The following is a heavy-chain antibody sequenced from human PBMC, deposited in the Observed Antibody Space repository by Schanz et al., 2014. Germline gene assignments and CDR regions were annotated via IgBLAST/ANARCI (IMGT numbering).Heavy chain of an antibody. CDR2: ITDSGGST. J-gene: IGHJ3*02. CDR3: ARNIIATARAYDI. Sequence: EVQLLESGGALVQPGGSLRLSYAASGFTFRYYGMTWVRQAPGRGLEWVSGITDSGGSTLYADSVKGRFTISRDNSINTLSLQMNSLSADDTAVYYCARNIIATARAYDIWGQGTMVTVSS. D-gene: IGHD6-13*01. V-gene: IGHV3-23*01. CDR1: GFTFRYYG.